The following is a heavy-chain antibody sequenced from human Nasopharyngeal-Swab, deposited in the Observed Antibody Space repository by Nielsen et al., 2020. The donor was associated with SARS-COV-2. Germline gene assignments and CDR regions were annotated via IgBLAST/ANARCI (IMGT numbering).Heavy chain of an antibody. CDR1: GFTFGDSA. D-gene: IGHD6-13*01. Sequence: GESLKISCTASGFTFGDSAMSWVRPAPGTGLAWVGFIRSKAYGGTTEYAASVKGTFTISRDNSKSIAYLQMNSLKTEDTAVYYCTRSPGISAAGTLLYYYYYYMDVWGKGTTVTVSS. CDR3: TRSPGISAAGTLLYYYYYYMDV. V-gene: IGHV3-49*04. J-gene: IGHJ6*03. CDR2: IRSKAYGGTT.